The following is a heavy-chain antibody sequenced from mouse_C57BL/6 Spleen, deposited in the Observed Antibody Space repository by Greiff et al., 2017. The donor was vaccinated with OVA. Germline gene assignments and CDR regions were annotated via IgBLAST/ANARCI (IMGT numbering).Heavy chain of an antibody. CDR1: GYTFTSYW. Sequence: QVQLKQPGAELVRPGSSVKLSCKASGYTFTSYWMHWVKQRPIQGLEWIGNIDPSDSETHYNQKFKDKATLTVDKSSSTAYMQLSSLTSEDSAVYYCAREGTTDYFDYWGQGTTLTVSS. CDR2: IDPSDSET. CDR3: AREGTTDYFDY. V-gene: IGHV1-52*01. D-gene: IGHD1-1*01. J-gene: IGHJ2*01.